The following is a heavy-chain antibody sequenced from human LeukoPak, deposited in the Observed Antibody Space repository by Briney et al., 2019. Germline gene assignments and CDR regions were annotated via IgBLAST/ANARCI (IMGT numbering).Heavy chain of an antibody. CDR1: GYTFTSYG. CDR2: ISTYNGNT. D-gene: IGHD2-2*01. V-gene: IGHV1-18*01. CDR3: AREGTDCGSTSCQTDY. J-gene: IGHJ4*02. Sequence: ASVKVSCKASGYTFTSYGISWVRQAPGQGLEWMGWISTYNGNTNYAQKLQGRVTMTTDTSTSTAYMELRSLRSDDTAAYYCAREGTDCGSTSCQTDYWGQGTLVTVSS.